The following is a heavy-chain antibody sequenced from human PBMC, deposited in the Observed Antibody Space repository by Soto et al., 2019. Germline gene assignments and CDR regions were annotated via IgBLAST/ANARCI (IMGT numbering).Heavy chain of an antibody. D-gene: IGHD1-26*01. CDR1: GYTFTSYG. V-gene: IGHV1-18*01. CDR2: ISAYNGNT. Sequence: GASVKVSCKASGYTFTSYGISWVRQAPGQGLEWMGWISAYNGNTNYAQKLQGRVTMTTDTSTSTAYMELRSLRSDDTAVYYCARRNRGRIVGATPGYYYYGMDVWGQGTTVTVSS. J-gene: IGHJ6*02. CDR3: ARRNRGRIVGATPGYYYYGMDV.